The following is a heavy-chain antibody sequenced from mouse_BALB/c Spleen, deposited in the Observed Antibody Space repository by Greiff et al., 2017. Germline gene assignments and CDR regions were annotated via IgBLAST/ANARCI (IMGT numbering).Heavy chain of an antibody. Sequence: EVKLMESGGDLVKPGGSLKLSCAASGFTFSSYGMSWVRQTPDKRLEWVATISSGGSYTYYPDSVKGRFTISRDNAKNTLYLQMSSLKSEDTAMYYCARYDYDPFDYWGQGTTLTVSS. CDR3: ARYDYDPFDY. V-gene: IGHV5-6*01. J-gene: IGHJ2*01. CDR1: GFTFSSYG. D-gene: IGHD2-4*01. CDR2: ISSGGSYT.